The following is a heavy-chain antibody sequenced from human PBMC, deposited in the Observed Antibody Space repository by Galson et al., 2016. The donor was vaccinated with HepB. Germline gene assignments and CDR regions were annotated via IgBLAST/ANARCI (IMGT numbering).Heavy chain of an antibody. V-gene: IGHV3-15*05. CDR2: IKSKTDGGTA. D-gene: IGHD5/OR15-5a*01. Sequence: SLRLSCAASGFTFSNAWMSWVRQAPGKGLEWVGRIKSKTDGGTADYAAPAKGRFTISRDDSNNSLYLQMNSLTTEDTALYYCARYISVGSSTNGFDYWGQGTLVTVSS. CDR3: ARYISVGSSTNGFDY. J-gene: IGHJ4*02. CDR1: GFTFSNAW.